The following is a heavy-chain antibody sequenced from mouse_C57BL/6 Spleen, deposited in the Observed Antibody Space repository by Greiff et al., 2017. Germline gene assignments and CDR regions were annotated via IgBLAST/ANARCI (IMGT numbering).Heavy chain of an antibody. CDR2: INPNNGGT. V-gene: IGHV1-22*01. CDR1: GYTFTDYN. J-gene: IGHJ1*03. D-gene: IGHD1-1*01. Sequence: EVQLQQSGPELVKPGASVKMSCKASGYTFTDYNMHWVKQSHGKSLEWIGYINPNNGGTSYNQKFKGKATLTVNKSSSTAYMELRSLTSEDSAVYYCARPPYGSSSWYFDVWGTGTTVTVSS. CDR3: ARPPYGSSSWYFDV.